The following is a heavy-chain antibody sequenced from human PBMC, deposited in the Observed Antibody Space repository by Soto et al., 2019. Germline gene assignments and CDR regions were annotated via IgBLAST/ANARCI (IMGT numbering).Heavy chain of an antibody. Sequence: EVQLLESGGGVVQPGGSLRLSCVASGFNFKKFAMIWGRQAPGEGRGWVPGIGCCGGSTSYADSVKGRFSIARDDSTNTLSLQMNNLRVEDTAQYYCAKADGEQWLLPHLDKWGKGTLVTVS. V-gene: IGHV3-23*01. CDR3: AKADGEQWLLPHLDK. D-gene: IGHD6-19*01. CDR1: GFNFKKFA. J-gene: IGHJ4*02. CDR2: IGCCGGST.